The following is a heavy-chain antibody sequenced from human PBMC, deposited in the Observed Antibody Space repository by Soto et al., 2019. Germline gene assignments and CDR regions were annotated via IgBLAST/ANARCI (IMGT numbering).Heavy chain of an antibody. Sequence: GASVKVSCKASGYTFSNYGINWVRQAPGQGLEWMGWISAYNGNTNNARKLQGRGTMTTDTSTSTAYMELRSLRSDDTAVYYCARASVEYHGSGSYYPAFDYWGQGTLVTVSS. CDR2: ISAYNGNT. CDR3: ARASVEYHGSGSYYPAFDY. CDR1: GYTFSNYG. J-gene: IGHJ4*02. V-gene: IGHV1-18*01. D-gene: IGHD3-10*01.